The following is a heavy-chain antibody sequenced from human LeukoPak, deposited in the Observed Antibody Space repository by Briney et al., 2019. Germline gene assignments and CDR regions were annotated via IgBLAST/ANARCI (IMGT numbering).Heavy chain of an antibody. J-gene: IGHJ4*02. CDR2: ISWNSGSI. Sequence: GRSLRLSCAASGFTFDDYAMHWVRQAPGKGLEWVSGISWNSGSIGYADSVKGRFTISRDNAKNSLYPQMNSLRAEDTALYYCAKASGLYYGSGSPPDYWGQGTLVTVSS. CDR1: GFTFDDYA. CDR3: AKASGLYYGSGSPPDY. V-gene: IGHV3-9*01. D-gene: IGHD3-10*01.